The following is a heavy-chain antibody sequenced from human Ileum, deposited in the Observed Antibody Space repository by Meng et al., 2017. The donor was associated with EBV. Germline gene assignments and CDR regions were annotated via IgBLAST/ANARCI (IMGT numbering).Heavy chain of an antibody. D-gene: IGHD6-13*01. CDR1: GFTFSNYY. V-gene: IGHV3-11*01. CDR3: VYSSSFQ. J-gene: IGHJ4*02. CDR2: ISSTGSTT. Sequence: QVQLVASGGGLVNPGGSLRLSCAASGFTFSNYYMNWIRQAPGKGLEWVSFISSTGSTTYYADSVKGRFTVSRDNAKNSLFLQMHSLRAEDTAVYYCVYSSSFQWGQGTLVTVSS.